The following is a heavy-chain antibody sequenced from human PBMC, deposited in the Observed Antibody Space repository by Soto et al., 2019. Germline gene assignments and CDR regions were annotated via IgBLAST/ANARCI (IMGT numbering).Heavy chain of an antibody. CDR1: GYTFTSYA. D-gene: IGHD1-26*01. CDR2: INAANGDT. V-gene: IGHV1-3*01. J-gene: IGHJ6*02. CDR3: GRSVVGATGEILYNAMDV. Sequence: QVQLVQSGAEVKKPGASVQVSCKASGYTFTSYALHWVRQARGERPEWMGWINAANGDTKYSKKFQGRVTITRDTSASTCYIELSSLRSEDTAVYFCGRSVVGATGEILYNAMDVWGQGTTVTVSS.